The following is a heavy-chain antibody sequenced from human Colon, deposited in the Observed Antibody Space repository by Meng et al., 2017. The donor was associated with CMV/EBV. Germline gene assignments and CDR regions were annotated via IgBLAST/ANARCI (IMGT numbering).Heavy chain of an antibody. CDR2: IYAVGTP. CDR1: GFPIVSHY. V-gene: IGHV3-53*01. CDR3: ARGLGTPT. Sequence: GESLKISCSASGFPIVSHYMAWVRQAPGKGLEWVSLIYAVGTPYYADSVKGRFTISRDNAKSSLYLQMNDLQVDDTAVYYCARGLGTPTWGQGTLVTVSS. D-gene: IGHD1-14*01. J-gene: IGHJ5*02.